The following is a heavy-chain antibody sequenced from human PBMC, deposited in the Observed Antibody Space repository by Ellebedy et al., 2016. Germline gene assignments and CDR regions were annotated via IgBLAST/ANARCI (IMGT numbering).Heavy chain of an antibody. Sequence: GESLKISXAASGFTVSSNYMSWVRQAPGKGLEWVSVIYSCGSTYYADSVKGRFTISRDNSKNTLYLQMNSLRAEDTAVYYCANYSDYGSYLDYWGQGTLVTVSS. CDR1: GFTVSSNY. CDR3: ANYSDYGSYLDY. D-gene: IGHD4-11*01. V-gene: IGHV3-66*03. J-gene: IGHJ4*02. CDR2: IYSCGST.